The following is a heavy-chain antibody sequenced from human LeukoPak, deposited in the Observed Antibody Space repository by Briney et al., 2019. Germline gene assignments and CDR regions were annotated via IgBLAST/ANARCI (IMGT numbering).Heavy chain of an antibody. CDR3: ARDIDRVFNWFDP. CDR2: INAGNGNT. D-gene: IGHD6-13*01. Sequence: GASVKVSRKASGYIFTSYAMHWVRQAPGQRLEWMGWINAGNGNTKYSQKFQGRVTITRDTSATTVYMELSSLRSEDTAVYYCARDIDRVFNWFDPWGQGTLVTVSS. J-gene: IGHJ5*02. CDR1: GYIFTSYA. V-gene: IGHV1-3*01.